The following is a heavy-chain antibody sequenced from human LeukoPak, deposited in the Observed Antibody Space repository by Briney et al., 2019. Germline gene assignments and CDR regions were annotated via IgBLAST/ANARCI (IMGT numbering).Heavy chain of an antibody. J-gene: IGHJ4*02. Sequence: PGGSLRLSCAASGFTFSSYSMNWVRQAPGKGLEWVSSISSSSSYIYYADSVKGRFTISRDNAKNSLYLQMNSLRADDTAVYYCAREEASGYDAGPDYWGQGTLVTVSS. CDR2: ISSSSSYI. D-gene: IGHD5-12*01. CDR1: GFTFSSYS. CDR3: AREEASGYDAGPDY. V-gene: IGHV3-21*04.